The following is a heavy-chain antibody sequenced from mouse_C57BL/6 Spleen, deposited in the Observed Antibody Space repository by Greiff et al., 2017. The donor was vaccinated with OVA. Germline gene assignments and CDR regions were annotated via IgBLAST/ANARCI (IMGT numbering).Heavy chain of an antibody. J-gene: IGHJ4*01. V-gene: IGHV5-6*01. CDR2: ISSGGSYT. D-gene: IGHD1-1*01. Sequence: EVKVVESGGDLVKPGGSLKLSCAASGFTFSSYGMSWVRQTPDKRLEWVATISSGGSYTYYPDSVKGRFTISRDNAKNTLYLQMSSLESEDTAEYYCARHYGRGWGCAMDYWGQGTSVTVSS. CDR1: GFTFSSYG. CDR3: ARHYGRGWGCAMDY.